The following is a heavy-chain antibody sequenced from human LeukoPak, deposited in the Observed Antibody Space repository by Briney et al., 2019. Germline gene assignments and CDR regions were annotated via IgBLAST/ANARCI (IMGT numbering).Heavy chain of an antibody. J-gene: IGHJ4*02. CDR2: ISYDGSNK. Sequence: GGSLRLSCAASGFTFSRYAIHWVRQAPGKGLEWVAVISYDGSNKYYADSVKGRFTISRDNSKNTLYLQVNSVRAEDTAVYYCAKGGKWDVTPFDYWGQGTLVTVSS. V-gene: IGHV3-30-3*01. CDR1: GFTFSRYA. D-gene: IGHD1-26*01. CDR3: AKGGKWDVTPFDY.